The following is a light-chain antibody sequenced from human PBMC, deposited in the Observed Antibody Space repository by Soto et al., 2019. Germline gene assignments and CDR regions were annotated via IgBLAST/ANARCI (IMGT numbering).Light chain of an antibody. V-gene: IGLV2-18*02. Sequence: QSALTQPPSVSGSPGQSVTISCTGTSSDVGSYNRVSWYQQPPGTAPKVMIYDVSNRPSGVPDRFSGSKSGNTASQTISGLQAEYASDYYCSPYTSSSTYGFGPGTKFTVL. CDR1: SSDVGSYNR. CDR3: SPYTSSSTYG. J-gene: IGLJ1*01. CDR2: DVS.